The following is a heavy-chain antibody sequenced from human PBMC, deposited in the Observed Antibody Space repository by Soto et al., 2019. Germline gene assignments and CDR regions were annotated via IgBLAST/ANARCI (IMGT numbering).Heavy chain of an antibody. Sequence: GGSLRLSCAASGFTFSSYGMHWVRQAPGKGLEWVAVIWYDGSNKYYADSVKGRFTISRDNSKNTLYLQMNSLRAEDTAVYYCAKDQAETPPYTHYYYYMDVWGKGTTVTVSS. CDR3: AKDQAETPPYTHYYYYMDV. CDR2: IWYDGSNK. V-gene: IGHV3-30*02. CDR1: GFTFSSYG. J-gene: IGHJ6*03.